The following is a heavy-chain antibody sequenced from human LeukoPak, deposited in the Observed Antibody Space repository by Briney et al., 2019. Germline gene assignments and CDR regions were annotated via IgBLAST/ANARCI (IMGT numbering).Heavy chain of an antibody. CDR2: INPKSGGT. D-gene: IGHD5-18*01. CDR1: GYTFTGYY. CDR3: ARYLNGYGYLY. J-gene: IGHJ4*02. V-gene: IGHV1-2*02. Sequence: GASVKVSCKASGYTFTGYYIHWVRQAPGQGLEWMGWINPKSGGTNYAQKFQGRVTMTRDTSITTAYMELSGLTSDDTAVYYCARYLNGYGYLYWSQGTLVTVS.